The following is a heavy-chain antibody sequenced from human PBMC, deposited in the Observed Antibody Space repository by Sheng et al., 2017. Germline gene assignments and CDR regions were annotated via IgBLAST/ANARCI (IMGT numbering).Heavy chain of an antibody. V-gene: IGHV1-18*01. J-gene: IGHJ5*02. D-gene: IGHD3-3*01. CDR3: ARDPRDFWSDPNWFDP. CDR2: ISAYNGNT. Sequence: QVQLVQSGAEVKKPGASVKVSCKASGYTFTSYGISWVRQAPGQGLEWMGWISAYNGNTNYAQKLQGRVTMTTDTSTSTAYMELRSLRSDDTAVYYCARDPRDFWSDPNWFDPGAREPWSPSPQ. CDR1: GYTFTSYG.